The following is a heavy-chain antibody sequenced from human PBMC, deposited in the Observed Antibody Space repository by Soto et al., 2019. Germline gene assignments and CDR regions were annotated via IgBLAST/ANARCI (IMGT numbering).Heavy chain of an antibody. CDR3: ATRNYYDTSHYYYMYYFDF. J-gene: IGHJ4*02. CDR2: ISGSGGST. CDR1: GLTFNNYA. Sequence: EVQLLESGGALVQPGVSLRLSCAASGLTFNNYAMSWVRQAPGKGLEWVSGISGSGGSTYYADSVKGRFTISRDNSKNTLYLQLNNLRAEDTAVYYCATRNYYDTSHYYYMYYFDFWGQGTLVTVSS. D-gene: IGHD3-22*01. V-gene: IGHV3-23*01.